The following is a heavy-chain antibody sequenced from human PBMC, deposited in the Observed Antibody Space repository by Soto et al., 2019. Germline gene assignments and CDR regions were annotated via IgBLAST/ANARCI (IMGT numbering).Heavy chain of an antibody. CDR3: ARGTPVWTFDY. Sequence: PSETLSLTCTVSGGSISSGDYYWSWIRQPPGKGLEWIGYIYYSGSTYYNPSLKSRVTISVDTSKNQFSLKLSSVTAADTAVYYCARGTPVWTFDYWGQGTLVTVSS. CDR2: IYYSGST. V-gene: IGHV4-30-4*01. D-gene: IGHD3-16*01. J-gene: IGHJ4*02. CDR1: GGSISSGDYY.